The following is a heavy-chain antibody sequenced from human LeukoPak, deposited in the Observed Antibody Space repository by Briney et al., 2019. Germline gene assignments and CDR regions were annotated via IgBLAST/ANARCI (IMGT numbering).Heavy chain of an antibody. CDR3: ARHLYYDSSGSYAFDI. Sequence: SETLSLTCTVSGGSISSYYWSWIRQPPGKGLEWIGYIYTSGSTNYNPSLKGRVTISVDTSKNQFSLKLSSVTAADTAVYYCARHLYYDSSGSYAFDIWGQGTMVTVSS. CDR1: GGSISSYY. V-gene: IGHV4-4*09. J-gene: IGHJ3*02. D-gene: IGHD3-22*01. CDR2: IYTSGST.